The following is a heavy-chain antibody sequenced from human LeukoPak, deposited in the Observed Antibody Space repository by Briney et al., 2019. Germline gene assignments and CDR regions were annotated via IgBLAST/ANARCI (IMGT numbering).Heavy chain of an antibody. CDR2: ISYDGSNK. Sequence: QPGGSLRLSCAASGFTFSSYAMHWVRQAPGKGLEWVAVISYDGSNKYYADSVKGRFTISRDNSKNTLYLQMRSLRAEDTAVYYCAKSFQYSASGIDYWGQGTLVTVSS. CDR3: AKSFQYSASGIDY. J-gene: IGHJ4*02. CDR1: GFTFSSYA. D-gene: IGHD1-1*01. V-gene: IGHV3-30-3*02.